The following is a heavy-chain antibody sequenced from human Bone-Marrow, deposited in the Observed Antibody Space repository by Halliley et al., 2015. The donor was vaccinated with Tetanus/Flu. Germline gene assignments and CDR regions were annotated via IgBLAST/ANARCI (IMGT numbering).Heavy chain of an antibody. D-gene: IGHD1-26*01. Sequence: SLRLSCAASGFTFDDYGMAWVRQAPGKGLEWVSGINWNGGSPVYADSVKGRFTISRDNAKNSLYLQMNSLRADDAAFYHCAREGGLVGFSGGLDYWGQGTLVAVSS. CDR1: GFTFDDYG. J-gene: IGHJ4*02. CDR3: AREGGLVGFSGGLDY. CDR2: INWNGGSP. V-gene: IGHV3-20*01.